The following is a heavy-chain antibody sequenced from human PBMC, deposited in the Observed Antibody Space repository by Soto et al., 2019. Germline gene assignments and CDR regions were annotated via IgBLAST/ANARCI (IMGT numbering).Heavy chain of an antibody. D-gene: IGHD3-10*01. CDR2: ISYDGSNK. J-gene: IGHJ6*02. CDR1: GFTFSSYA. Sequence: GGSLRLSCAASGFTFSSYAMHWVRQAPGKGLEWVAVISYDGSNKYYADSVKGRFTISRDNSKNTLHLQMNSLRAEDTAVYYCARSLWFGELLSIYYYYYGMDVWGQGTTVTVSS. CDR3: ARSLWFGELLSIYYYYYGMDV. V-gene: IGHV3-30-3*01.